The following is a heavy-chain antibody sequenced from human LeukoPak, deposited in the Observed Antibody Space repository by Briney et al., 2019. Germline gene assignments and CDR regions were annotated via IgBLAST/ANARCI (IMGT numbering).Heavy chain of an antibody. CDR2: IYYSGST. D-gene: IGHD4-11*01. CDR1: GDSISSSTYSTTYY. J-gene: IGHJ4*02. Sequence: SETLSLTCTVSGDSISSSTYSTTYYWGWIRQPPGKGLEWIGYIYYSGSTNYNPSLKSRVTISVDTSKNQFSLKLSSVTAADTAVYYCARDASGIGGIYDHSFDYWGQGTLVTVSS. V-gene: IGHV4-61*01. CDR3: ARDASGIGGIYDHSFDY.